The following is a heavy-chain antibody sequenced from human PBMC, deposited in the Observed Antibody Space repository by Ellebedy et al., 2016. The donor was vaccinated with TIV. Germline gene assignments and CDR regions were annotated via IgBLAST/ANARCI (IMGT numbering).Heavy chain of an antibody. CDR3: ARSYRLDV. D-gene: IGHD3-10*01. J-gene: IGHJ6*04. Sequence: GESLKISXAASGFTFSSYDMHWVRQATGKGLEWVSAIGTAGDTYYPGSVKGRFTISRENAKNSLYLQMNSLRAGDTAVYYCARSYRLDVWGKGTTVTVSS. CDR2: IGTAGDT. CDR1: GFTFSSYD. V-gene: IGHV3-13*01.